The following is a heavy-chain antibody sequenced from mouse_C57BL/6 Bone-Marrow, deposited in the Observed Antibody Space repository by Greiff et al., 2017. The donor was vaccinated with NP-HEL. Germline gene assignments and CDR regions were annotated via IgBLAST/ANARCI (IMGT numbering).Heavy chain of an antibody. Sequence: ESGPGLVKPSQSLSLTCSVTGYSITSGYYWNWIRQFPGNKLEWMGYISYDGSNNYNPSLKNRISITRDTSKNQFFLKLNSVTTEDTATYYCAREGKIYYDYDGGGYYAMDYWGQGTSVTVSS. V-gene: IGHV3-6*01. CDR3: AREGKIYYDYDGGGYYAMDY. CDR1: GYSITSGYY. CDR2: ISYDGSN. J-gene: IGHJ4*01. D-gene: IGHD2-4*01.